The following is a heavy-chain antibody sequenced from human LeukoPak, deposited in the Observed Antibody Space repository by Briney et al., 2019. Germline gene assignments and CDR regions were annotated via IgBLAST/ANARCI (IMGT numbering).Heavy chain of an antibody. D-gene: IGHD6-19*01. V-gene: IGHV1-2*02. CDR1: GYTFTGYY. CDR3: ARDSGWYTGVGGY. Sequence: ASVKVSCKASGYTFTGYYMHWVRQAPGQGLEWMGWINPNSGGTNYAQKFQGRVTMTRDTSISTAYMELSRLRSDDTAVYYGARDSGWYTGVGGYWGQGTLVTVSS. J-gene: IGHJ4*02. CDR2: INPNSGGT.